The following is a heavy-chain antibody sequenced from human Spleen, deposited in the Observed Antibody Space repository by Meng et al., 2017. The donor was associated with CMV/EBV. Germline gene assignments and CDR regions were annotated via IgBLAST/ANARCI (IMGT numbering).Heavy chain of an antibody. CDR1: GYSFTTFG. CDR2: ITAYNGNT. J-gene: IGHJ4*02. Sequence: ASVKVSCKTSGYSFTTFGINWVRQAPGQGLEWLGLITAYNGNTYYAQKFQGRLTMTTDTSTSTANMELKSLRSDDTAVYYCARADYGGNFDYWGQGTLVTVSS. D-gene: IGHD4-23*01. CDR3: ARADYGGNFDY. V-gene: IGHV1-18*01.